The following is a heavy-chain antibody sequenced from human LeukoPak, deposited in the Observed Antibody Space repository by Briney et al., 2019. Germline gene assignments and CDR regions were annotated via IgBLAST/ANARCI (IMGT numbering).Heavy chain of an antibody. CDR3: ATEFIAGATMETLGAFDY. V-gene: IGHV7-4-1*02. CDR2: INTNTGNP. D-gene: IGHD1-26*01. CDR1: GYTFTSYA. Sequence: ASVKVSCKASGYTFTSYAMNWVRQAPGQGLEWMGWINTNTGNPTYAQGFTGRFVFSLDTSVSTAYLQISSLKAEDTAVYYCATEFIAGATMETLGAFDYWGQGTLVTVSS. J-gene: IGHJ4*02.